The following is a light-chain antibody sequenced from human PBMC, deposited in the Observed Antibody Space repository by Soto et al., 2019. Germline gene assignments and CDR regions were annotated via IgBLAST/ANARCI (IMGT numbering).Light chain of an antibody. J-gene: IGLJ1*01. CDR3: YSYTSSSTDV. Sequence: QSVLTQPASVSGSPGQSITISCSGTGSDVGAYNYVSWYQQHPAKAPKLMIYDVSNRPSGVSDRFSGSKSGNTASLTISGLQSEDEADYYCYSYTSSSTDVFGSGTKVTVL. CDR1: GSDVGAYNY. V-gene: IGLV2-14*01. CDR2: DVS.